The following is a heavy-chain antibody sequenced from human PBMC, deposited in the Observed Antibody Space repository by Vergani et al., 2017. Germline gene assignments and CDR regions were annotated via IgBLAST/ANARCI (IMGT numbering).Heavy chain of an antibody. CDR1: GLTFSDFS. V-gene: IGHV3-21*01. Sequence: VQLVESGGGLVKPGGSLRLSCAASGLTFSDFSMSWVRQAPGKGLEWVAFIGSSGPYINYADSVKGRFIISRDNAKNSLYLQMNSLRAEDTAVYYCARVPAMDSSGSNEGYWGQGTLVTVSS. D-gene: IGHD6-19*01. J-gene: IGHJ4*02. CDR3: ARVPAMDSSGSNEGY. CDR2: IGSSGPYI.